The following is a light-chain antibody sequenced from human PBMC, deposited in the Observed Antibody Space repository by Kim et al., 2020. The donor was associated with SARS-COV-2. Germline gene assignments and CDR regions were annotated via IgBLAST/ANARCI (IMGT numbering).Light chain of an antibody. CDR1: QSVISTY. V-gene: IGKV3-20*01. Sequence: LSPGERATLSCSASQSVISTYLAWYQQKPGRAPRLLIYGASSRAAGIPDRFSGSGSGTDFTLTISRLEPEDFAVYYCQQYGSSPRTFGQGTKLEI. J-gene: IGKJ2*01. CDR2: GAS. CDR3: QQYGSSPRT.